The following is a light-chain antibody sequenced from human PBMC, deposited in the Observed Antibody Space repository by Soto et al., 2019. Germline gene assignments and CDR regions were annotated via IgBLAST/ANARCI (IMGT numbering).Light chain of an antibody. CDR1: QSVSSN. V-gene: IGKV3-15*01. Sequence: EIVMTQSPATLSVSPGERATLSCRASQSVSSNLAWYPQKPGQAPRLLIYGASNRATGIPARFSGSGSGTEFTLTISSLQSEDFAVYYCQQYNNWPPKTFGQGTKVEIQ. CDR3: QQYNNWPPKT. J-gene: IGKJ1*01. CDR2: GAS.